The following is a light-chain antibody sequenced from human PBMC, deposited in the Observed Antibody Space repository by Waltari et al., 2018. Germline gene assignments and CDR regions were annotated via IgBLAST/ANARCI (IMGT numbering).Light chain of an antibody. V-gene: IGKV1-9*01. J-gene: IGKJ2*01. Sequence: DIQLTQSPSFLSASVGDRVTITCRARQGISSYLAWYQQKPGKAPQILVYDASALQSGVPSRFSGSGSGTEFTLTISSLQPEDFATYYCQQLKSFPYTFGQGPSWRSN. CDR2: DAS. CDR1: QGISSY. CDR3: QQLKSFPYT.